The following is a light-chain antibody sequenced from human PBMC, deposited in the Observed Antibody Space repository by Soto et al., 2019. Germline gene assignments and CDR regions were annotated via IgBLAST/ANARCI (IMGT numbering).Light chain of an antibody. J-gene: IGKJ4*01. CDR1: QSVKSY. CDR3: QSRSSWPPVLT. CDR2: DAS. V-gene: IGKV3-11*01. Sequence: ENVLTQSPVTLSLSPGERATLSCRASQSVKSYLAWSQQKPGQAPRLLIYDASNRAAGIPARFSGSGSGTDFTLTSSSLDPEDFAVYAGQSRSSWPPVLTFGGGTKVEIK.